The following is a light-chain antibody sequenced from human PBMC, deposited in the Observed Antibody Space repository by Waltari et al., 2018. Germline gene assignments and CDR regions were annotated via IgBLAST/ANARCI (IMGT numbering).Light chain of an antibody. CDR1: QSVSSY. CDR3: QQRSNWPSFT. Sequence: QSPATLSLSPGERATLSCRASQSVSSYLAWYQQKPGQAPRLLIYDASNRATGIPARFSGSGSGTDFTLTISSLEPEDFAVYYCQQRSNWPSFTFGPGTKVDIK. V-gene: IGKV3-11*01. CDR2: DAS. J-gene: IGKJ3*01.